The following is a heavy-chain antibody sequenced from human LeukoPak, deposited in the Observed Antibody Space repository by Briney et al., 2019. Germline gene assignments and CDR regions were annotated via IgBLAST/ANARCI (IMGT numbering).Heavy chain of an antibody. CDR1: GFTFSSCE. CDR3: ARPSRGVIPYY. CDR2: ISSSGSTI. V-gene: IGHV3-48*03. Sequence: GGSLRLSCAASGFTFSSCEMNWVRQAPGKGLEWVSYISSSGSTIYYADSVRGRFTISRDNAKNSLYLQMNSLRAEDTAVYYCARPSRGVIPYYWGQGTLVTVSS. D-gene: IGHD3-10*01. J-gene: IGHJ4*02.